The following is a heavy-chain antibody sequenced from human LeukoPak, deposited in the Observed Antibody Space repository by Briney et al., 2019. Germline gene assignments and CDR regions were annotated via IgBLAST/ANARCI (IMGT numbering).Heavy chain of an antibody. J-gene: IGHJ3*02. Sequence: PGGSLRLSCAASGFTFSSYGMHWVRQAPGKGLEWVAVISYDGSNKYYADSVKGRFTISRDNSKNTLYLQMNSLRAEDTAVYYCAKVPRDLFGAFDIWGQGTMVTVSS. CDR2: ISYDGSNK. CDR3: AKVPRDLFGAFDI. V-gene: IGHV3-30*18. D-gene: IGHD2-21*02. CDR1: GFTFSSYG.